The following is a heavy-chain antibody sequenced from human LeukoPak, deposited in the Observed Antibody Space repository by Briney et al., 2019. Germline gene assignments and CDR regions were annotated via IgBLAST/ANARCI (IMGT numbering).Heavy chain of an antibody. CDR3: AIYGGYCSSSSCYSSEYYFDY. CDR2: IYYSGST. D-gene: IGHD2-2*01. J-gene: IGHJ4*02. CDR1: RGSLRSGGYY. V-gene: IGHV4-31*03. Sequence: SETLSLTRPLSRGSLRSGGYYWRWLRPPPGKGLEWIGYIYYSGSTYYTPSLKSRLTISVDTSKNQFSLKLSSVTAADTAVYYCAIYGGYCSSSSCYSSEYYFDYWGQGTLVTVSS.